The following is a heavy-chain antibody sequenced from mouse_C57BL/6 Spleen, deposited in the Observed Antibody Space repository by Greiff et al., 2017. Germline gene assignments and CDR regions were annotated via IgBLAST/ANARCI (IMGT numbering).Heavy chain of an antibody. CDR3: ARPSGNTFAY. D-gene: IGHD2-1*01. V-gene: IGHV3-6*01. CDR2: ISYDGSN. Sequence: EVQLKESGPGLVKPSQSLSLTCSVTGYSITSGYYWNWIRQFPGNKLEWMGYISYDGSNNYNPSLKNRISITRDTSKNQFFLKLNSVTTEDTATYYCARPSGNTFAYWGQGTLVTVSA. CDR1: GYSITSGYY. J-gene: IGHJ3*01.